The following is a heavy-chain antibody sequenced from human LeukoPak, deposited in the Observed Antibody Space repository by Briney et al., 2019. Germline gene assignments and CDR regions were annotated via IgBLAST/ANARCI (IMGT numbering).Heavy chain of an antibody. J-gene: IGHJ3*02. CDR1: GFTFSSYS. Sequence: GGSLRLSCAASGFTFSSYSMNWVRQALGKGLEWVSSISGSSSYIYYADSVKGRFTISRHNAKNPLYLQMNSLRAEDTAVYYCARVPAGVIGMKDAFDIWGQGTMVTVSS. V-gene: IGHV3-21*01. CDR3: ARVPAGVIGMKDAFDI. D-gene: IGHD3-16*02. CDR2: ISGSSSYI.